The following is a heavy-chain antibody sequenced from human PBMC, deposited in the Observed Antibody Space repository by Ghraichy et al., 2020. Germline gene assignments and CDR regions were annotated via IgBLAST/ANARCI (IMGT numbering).Heavy chain of an antibody. CDR2: INSDGSDT. CDR1: GFTFSSYW. Sequence: GESLNISCAASGFTFSSYWMHWVRQAPGKGLVWVSRINSDGSDTSYADSVKGRITISRDNAKNTLYLQMNSLSAEDTAVYYCTRGYCSGGSSCQKAFDIWGQGTMVTVSS. J-gene: IGHJ3*02. D-gene: IGHD2-15*01. V-gene: IGHV3-74*01. CDR3: TRGYCSGGSSCQKAFDI.